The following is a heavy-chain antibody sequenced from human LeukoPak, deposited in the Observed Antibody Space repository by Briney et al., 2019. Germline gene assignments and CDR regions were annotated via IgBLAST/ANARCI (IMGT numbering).Heavy chain of an antibody. J-gene: IGHJ6*02. CDR2: IIPILGIA. D-gene: IGHD3-3*01. CDR3: ARDKEWFDYYYGMDV. V-gene: IGHV1-69*04. Sequence: ASVKVSCKASGGTFSSYAISWVRQAPGQGLEWMGRIIPILGIANYAQKFQGRVTITADKSTSTAYMELSSLRSEDTAVYYCARDKEWFDYYYGMDVWGQGTTVTVSS. CDR1: GGTFSSYA.